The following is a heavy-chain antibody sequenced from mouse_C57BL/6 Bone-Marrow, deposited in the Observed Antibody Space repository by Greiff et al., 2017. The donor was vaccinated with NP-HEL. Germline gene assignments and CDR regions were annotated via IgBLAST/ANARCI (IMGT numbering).Heavy chain of an antibody. D-gene: IGHD2-2*01. CDR1: GYSITSGYY. Sequence: EVKLMESGPGLVKPSQSLSLTCSVTGYSITSGYYWNWIRQFPGNKLEWMGYISYDGSNNYNPSLKNRISITRDTSKNQFFLKLNSVTTEDTATYYCARGCGYDVGFYAMDYWGQGTSVTVSS. CDR3: ARGCGYDVGFYAMDY. V-gene: IGHV3-6*01. CDR2: ISYDGSN. J-gene: IGHJ4*01.